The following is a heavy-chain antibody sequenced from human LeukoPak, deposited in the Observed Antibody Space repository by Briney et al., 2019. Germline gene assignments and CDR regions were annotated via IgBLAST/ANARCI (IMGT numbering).Heavy chain of an antibody. V-gene: IGHV4-30-2*01. J-gene: IGHJ6*02. Sequence: SQTLSLTCAVSGGSISSGGYSWSWIRQPPGKGLEWIGYIYHSGSTYYNPSLKSRVTISVDTSKNQFSLKLSSVTAADTAVYYCAGYEYYYGMDVWGQGTTVTVSS. CDR1: GGSISSGGYS. CDR3: AGYEYYYGMDV. D-gene: IGHD5-18*01. CDR2: IYHSGST.